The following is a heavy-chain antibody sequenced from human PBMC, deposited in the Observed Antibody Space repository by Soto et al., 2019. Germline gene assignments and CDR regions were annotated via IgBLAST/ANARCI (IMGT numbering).Heavy chain of an antibody. CDR3: AKDSSMVRGVIAYYFDY. V-gene: IGHV3-23*01. D-gene: IGHD3-10*01. CDR1: GFTFSSYA. J-gene: IGHJ4*02. Sequence: QLGGPLRLSCAASGFTFSSYAMSWVRQAPGKGLEWVSAISGSGGSTYYADSVKGRFTISRDNSKNTLYLQMNSLRAEDTAVYYCAKDSSMVRGVIAYYFDYWGQGTLVTVSS. CDR2: ISGSGGST.